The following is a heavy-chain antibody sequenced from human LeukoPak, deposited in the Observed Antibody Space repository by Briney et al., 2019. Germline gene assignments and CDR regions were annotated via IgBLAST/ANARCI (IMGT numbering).Heavy chain of an antibody. CDR3: ARGGSGASVADFHY. CDR1: GDSVSSNSAA. V-gene: IGHV6-1*01. CDR2: TYYRTEWCD. Sequence: SQTLSLTCAISGDSVSSNSAAWNWIRLSPSRGLDWLGRTYYRTEWCDDYAVSVKSRITINSDTSRNQFSLQLNSVTPEDTAVYYCARGGSGASVADFHYWGQGALVTVSS. J-gene: IGHJ4*02. D-gene: IGHD6-19*01.